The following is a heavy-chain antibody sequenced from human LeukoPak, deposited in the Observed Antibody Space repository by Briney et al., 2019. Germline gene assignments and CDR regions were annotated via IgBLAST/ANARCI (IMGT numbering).Heavy chain of an antibody. D-gene: IGHD3-9*01. V-gene: IGHV4-34*01. CDR3: ARESAERYFDY. CDR1: GGSFSGYY. CDR2: IKHSGST. J-gene: IGHJ4*02. Sequence: SETLSLTCAVYGGSFSGYYWSWIRQPPGKGLEWIGEIKHSGSTNYNPSLKSRVTISVDTSKNQFSLKLSSVTAADTAVYYCARESAERYFDYWGQGTLVTVSS.